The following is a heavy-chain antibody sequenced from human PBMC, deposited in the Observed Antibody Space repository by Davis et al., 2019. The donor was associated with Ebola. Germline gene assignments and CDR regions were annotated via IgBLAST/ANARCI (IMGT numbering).Heavy chain of an antibody. Sequence: PGGSLRLSCAASGFTFSTFGMHWVRQAPGKGLEWVAVIWHDGSKKDYADSVKGRFTISRDNSNNTLYLQMNSLRVEETAIYYCAKDHFPSGPNCSGDNCYRYYYYGMDVWGQGTLVTVSS. CDR1: GFTFSTFG. CDR2: IWHDGSKK. J-gene: IGHJ6*02. CDR3: AKDHFPSGPNCSGDNCYRYYYYGMDV. V-gene: IGHV3-33*06. D-gene: IGHD2-15*01.